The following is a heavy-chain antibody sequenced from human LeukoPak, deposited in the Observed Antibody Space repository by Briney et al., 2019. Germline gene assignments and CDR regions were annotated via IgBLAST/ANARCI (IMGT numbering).Heavy chain of an antibody. CDR3: AKVPKWLFYYFDY. CDR1: GCTFSSYA. J-gene: IGHJ4*02. V-gene: IGHV3-23*01. Sequence: GGSLRLSCAASGCTFSSYAMSWVRQAPGKGLEWVSAISGSGGSTYYADSVKGRFTISRDNSKNTLYLQMNSLRAEDTAVYYCAKVPKWLFYYFDYWGQGTLVTVSS. D-gene: IGHD3-22*01. CDR2: ISGSGGST.